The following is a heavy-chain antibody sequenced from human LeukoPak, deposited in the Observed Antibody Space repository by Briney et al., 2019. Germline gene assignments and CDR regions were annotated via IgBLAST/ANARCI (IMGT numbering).Heavy chain of an antibody. V-gene: IGHV1-46*01. CDR1: GYTFTSYG. D-gene: IGHD3-10*01. CDR2: INPSGGST. CDR3: ARSGVRGVIGDY. Sequence: GASVKVSCKASGYTFTSYGISWVRQAPGQGLEWMGIINPSGGSTSYAQKFQGRVTMTRDTSTSTVYMELSSLRSEDTAVYYCARSGVRGVIGDYWGQGTLVTVSS. J-gene: IGHJ4*02.